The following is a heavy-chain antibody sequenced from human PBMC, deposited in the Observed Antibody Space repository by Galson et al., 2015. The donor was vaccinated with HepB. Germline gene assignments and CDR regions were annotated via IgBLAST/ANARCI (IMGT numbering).Heavy chain of an antibody. CDR1: GFSFGSYE. J-gene: IGHJ3*02. CDR3: AKDSIDYRSGNNDGFDM. Sequence: SLRLSCAASGFSFGSYEISWVRQAPGKGLEWVSTFSGSSSNTYYADSVKGRFSISRDNSKSIMYLQMNSLRAEDTAVYYCAKDSIDYRSGNNDGFDMWGQGTMVTVSS. V-gene: IGHV3-23*01. D-gene: IGHD3-10*01. CDR2: FSGSSSNT.